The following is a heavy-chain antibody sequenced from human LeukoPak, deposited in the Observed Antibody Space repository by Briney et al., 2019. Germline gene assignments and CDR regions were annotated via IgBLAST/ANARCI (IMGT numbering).Heavy chain of an antibody. CDR2: IWYDRSNK. Sequence: GGSLRLSCAASGFTFSSYGTHWVRQAPGKGLEWVAVIWYDRSNKYYADSVKGRFTISRDNAKNSLYLQMNSLRAEDTAVYYCARARRDGYPVGYFDYWGQGTLVTVSS. D-gene: IGHD5-24*01. CDR3: ARARRDGYPVGYFDY. J-gene: IGHJ4*02. V-gene: IGHV3-33*01. CDR1: GFTFSSYG.